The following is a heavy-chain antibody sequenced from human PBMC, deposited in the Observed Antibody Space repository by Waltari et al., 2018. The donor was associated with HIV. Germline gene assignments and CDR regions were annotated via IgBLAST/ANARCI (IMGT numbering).Heavy chain of an antibody. Sequence: QVQLQQSGAGLLQPSETLSLTCAVSGGSFSGYYCSWISQPPGKGVAWTGEINSSGSTNYNPSLKSRVTISVDTSKNQFSLKLSSVTAADTAVYYCARHGNYGDYVFDPWGQGTLVTVSS. CDR1: GGSFSGYY. CDR3: ARHGNYGDYVFDP. J-gene: IGHJ5*02. CDR2: INSSGST. V-gene: IGHV4-34*01. D-gene: IGHD4-17*01.